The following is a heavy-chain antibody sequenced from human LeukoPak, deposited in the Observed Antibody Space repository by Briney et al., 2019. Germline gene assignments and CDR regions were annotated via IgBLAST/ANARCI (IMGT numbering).Heavy chain of an antibody. D-gene: IGHD1-14*01. CDR3: ARQYRV. CDR1: GYSFTSYW. Sequence: GESLKISCKGSGYSFTSYWSSGWRQLPGKDLGGRGRIVPSDSYPNYSPSFQGHVTISADKSISTAYLQWSSLKASDTAMYYCARQYRVWGQGTLVTVSS. V-gene: IGHV5-10-1*01. CDR2: IVPSDSYP. J-gene: IGHJ4*02.